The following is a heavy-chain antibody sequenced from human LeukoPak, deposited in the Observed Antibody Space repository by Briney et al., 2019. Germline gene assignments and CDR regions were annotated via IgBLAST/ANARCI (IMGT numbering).Heavy chain of an antibody. D-gene: IGHD3-10*01. Sequence: ASVKVSCKASGYTFTGYYMHWVQQAPGQGLEWMGWINPNSGGTNYAQKFQGRVTMTRDTSISTAYMELSSLRSDDTAVYYCARDEAFYYGSGSLRNGMDVWGKGTTVTVSS. V-gene: IGHV1-2*02. J-gene: IGHJ6*04. CDR2: INPNSGGT. CDR1: GYTFTGYY. CDR3: ARDEAFYYGSGSLRNGMDV.